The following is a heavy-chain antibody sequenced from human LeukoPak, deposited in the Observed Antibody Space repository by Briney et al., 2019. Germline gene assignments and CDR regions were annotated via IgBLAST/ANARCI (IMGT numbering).Heavy chain of an antibody. CDR3: AKDLRHFDWSGNYFDY. V-gene: IGHV3-30*02. J-gene: IGHJ4*02. CDR2: IRYDGSKT. CDR1: GFTFSSYA. Sequence: GGSLRLSCAASGFTFSSYAMHWVRQAPGKGLEWVAFIRYDGSKTYYADSVKGRFTISRDNFKNTLYLQMNSLRPEDSAVYYCAKDLRHFDWSGNYFDYWGQGTLVTVSS. D-gene: IGHD3-9*01.